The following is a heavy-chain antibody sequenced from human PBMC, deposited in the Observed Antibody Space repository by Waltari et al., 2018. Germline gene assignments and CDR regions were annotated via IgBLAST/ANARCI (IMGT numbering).Heavy chain of an antibody. V-gene: IGHV4-39*01. J-gene: IGHJ3*01. Sequence: QLQLQESGPGLLKPSATLSLPCSVSGGSIITDRHYWGWIRQPPGQGLEWIGTVSYNGATYSSPSLKSRVTLSRDTSKNQLSLTLGSVTATDTAVYYCATYIGASIGTAAFDVWGQGTLVSVSS. D-gene: IGHD5-12*01. CDR3: ATYIGASIGTAAFDV. CDR2: VSYNGAT. CDR1: GGSIITDRHY.